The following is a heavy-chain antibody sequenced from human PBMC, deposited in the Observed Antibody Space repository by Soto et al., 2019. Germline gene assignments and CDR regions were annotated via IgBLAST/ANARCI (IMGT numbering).Heavy chain of an antibody. CDR2: IIPIFGTA. J-gene: IGHJ6*02. CDR1: GGTFSSYA. D-gene: IGHD6-13*01. CDR3: AREPGIAAAGTAYYYGMDV. V-gene: IGHV1-69*06. Sequence: QVQLVQSGAEVKKPGSSVKVSCKASGGTFSSYAISWVRQAPGQGLEWMGGIIPIFGTANYAQKFQGRVTITADKSTSTADMELSSLRSEDTAVYYCAREPGIAAAGTAYYYGMDVWGQGTTVTVSS.